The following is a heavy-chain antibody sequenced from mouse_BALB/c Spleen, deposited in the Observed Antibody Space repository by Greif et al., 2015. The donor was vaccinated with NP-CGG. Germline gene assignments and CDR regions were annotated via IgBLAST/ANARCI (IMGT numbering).Heavy chain of an antibody. J-gene: IGHJ4*01. Sequence: EVKLVESGGGLVQPKGSLKLSCAASGFTFNTYAMNWVRQAPGKGLEWVARIRSKSNNYATYYADSVKDRFTISRDDSQSMLYLQMNNLKTEDTAMYYCHGSSYLHAMDYWGQGTSVTVSS. CDR3: HGSSYLHAMDY. V-gene: IGHV10-1*02. CDR2: IRSKSNNYAT. D-gene: IGHD1-1*01. CDR1: GFTFNTYA.